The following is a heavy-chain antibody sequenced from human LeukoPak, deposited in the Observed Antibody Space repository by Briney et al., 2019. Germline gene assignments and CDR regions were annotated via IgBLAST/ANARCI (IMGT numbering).Heavy chain of an antibody. Sequence: GGSLRLSCGASGFTVSNNYMTWVRQPPGKGLEWVSNIHNDGATYYADSVKGRFTVSRDNSKNTLYLQMHSLRAEDTAVYYCATYSHAFDIWGQGTMVTVSS. CDR3: ATYSHAFDI. CDR1: GFTVSNNY. J-gene: IGHJ3*02. CDR2: IHNDGAT. V-gene: IGHV3-66*01. D-gene: IGHD2-15*01.